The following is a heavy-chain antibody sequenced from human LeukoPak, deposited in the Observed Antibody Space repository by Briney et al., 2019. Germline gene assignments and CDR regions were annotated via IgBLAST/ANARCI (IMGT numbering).Heavy chain of an antibody. CDR2: INPNSGGT. CDR1: GYTFTGYY. D-gene: IGHD6-19*01. V-gene: IGHV1-2*02. CDR3: ARGPSSGWFLSQFDY. J-gene: IGHJ4*02. Sequence: GASVKVSCKASGYTFTGYYMHWVRQAPGQGLEWMGWINPNSGGTDYAQRFQGRVTMTRDTSISTAYMELSRLRSDDTAVYYCARGPSSGWFLSQFDYWGQGTLVTVSS.